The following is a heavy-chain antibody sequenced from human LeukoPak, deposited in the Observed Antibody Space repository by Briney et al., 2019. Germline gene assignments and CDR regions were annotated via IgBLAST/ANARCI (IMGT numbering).Heavy chain of an antibody. J-gene: IGHJ6*03. CDR1: DGSISSYY. CDR3: ARARGYSYGSYMDV. D-gene: IGHD5-18*01. CDR2: IYYTGTT. V-gene: IGHV4-59*01. Sequence: SETLSLTCNFSDGSISSYYWSWIRQPPGKGREWIGYIYYTGTTNYNPSLKSRVTVSIDTSKNQFSLRLTSVTAADTAVYYCARARGYSYGSYMDVWGKGTTVTVSS.